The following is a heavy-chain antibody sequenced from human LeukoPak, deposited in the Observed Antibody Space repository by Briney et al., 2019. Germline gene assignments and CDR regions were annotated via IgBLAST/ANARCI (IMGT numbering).Heavy chain of an antibody. Sequence: SETLSLTCTVSGGSISSYYWGWIRQPPGKGLEWIGYIYYSGSTNYNPSLKSRVTISVDTSKNQFSLMLTSVTAADTAVYYCASPYYYDSSGYSDAFDIWGQGTMVTVSS. V-gene: IGHV4-59*08. J-gene: IGHJ3*02. CDR3: ASPYYYDSSGYSDAFDI. CDR2: IYYSGST. D-gene: IGHD3-22*01. CDR1: GGSISSYY.